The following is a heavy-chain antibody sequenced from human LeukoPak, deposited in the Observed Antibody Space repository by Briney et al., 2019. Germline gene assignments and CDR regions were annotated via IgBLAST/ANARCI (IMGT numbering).Heavy chain of an antibody. V-gene: IGHV1-8*03. D-gene: IGHD3-16*01. CDR1: GYTFTSYD. CDR3: ARQSPGFMIAGYFDY. J-gene: IGHJ4*02. Sequence: ASVKVSCKASGYTFTSYDINWVRQATGQGLEWMGWMNPNSGNTGYAQKFQGRVTITRNTSISTAYMELSSLRSEDTAVYYCARQSPGFMIAGYFDYWAQGTLVTVSS. CDR2: MNPNSGNT.